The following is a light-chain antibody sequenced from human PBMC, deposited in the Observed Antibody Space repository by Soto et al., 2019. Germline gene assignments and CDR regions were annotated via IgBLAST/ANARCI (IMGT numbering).Light chain of an antibody. Sequence: DILMTHSPATLSVSPGERVTLSCRASQSVSTNLAWYQQKPGQAPRLLIYGASDRATGIPARFSGSGSGTNFTLAISSLEPEDFAVYHCQQRLNWPPTFAQGTKVDI. V-gene: IGKV3-11*01. CDR2: GAS. J-gene: IGKJ1*01. CDR3: QQRLNWPPT. CDR1: QSVSTN.